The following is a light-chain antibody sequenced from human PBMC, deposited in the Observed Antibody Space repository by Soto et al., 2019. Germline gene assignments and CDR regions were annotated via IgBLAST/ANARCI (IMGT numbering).Light chain of an antibody. CDR2: GAS. J-gene: IGKJ2*01. CDR1: QSVTSNF. CDR3: QQYGRSPLLYT. V-gene: IGKV3-20*01. Sequence: ENVLTQSPGTLSLSPGERATLSCRASQSVTSNFLAWYQQTPAQAPRLLIYGASTRAAGVPDRFSGSGSGTDFTLTITRLEPEDFAVYYCQQYGRSPLLYTFGQGTKLGVK.